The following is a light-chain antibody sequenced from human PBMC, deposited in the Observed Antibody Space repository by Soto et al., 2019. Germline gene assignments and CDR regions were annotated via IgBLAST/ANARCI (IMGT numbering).Light chain of an antibody. J-gene: IGKJ4*01. CDR1: QSVSSY. CDR2: GAS. CDR3: QQYNNWPLT. V-gene: IGKV3-15*01. Sequence: TQSPVSLPVSTGQPASISLRSSQSVSSYLAWYQQKPGQAPRLLIYGASTRATDIPARFSGSGSGTEFTLTISSLQSEDFALYYCQQYNNWPLTFGGGTKVDIK.